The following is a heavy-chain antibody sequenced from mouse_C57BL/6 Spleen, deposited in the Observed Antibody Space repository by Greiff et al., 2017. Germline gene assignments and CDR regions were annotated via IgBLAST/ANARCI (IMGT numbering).Heavy chain of an antibody. CDR3: ARDYYGNGYAMDY. J-gene: IGHJ4*01. V-gene: IGHV5-4*01. D-gene: IGHD2-1*01. CDR1: GFTFSSYA. CDR2: ISDGGSYT. Sequence: EVMLVESGGGLVKPGGSLKLSCAASGFTFSSYAMSWVRQTPEKRLEWVATISDGGSYTYYPDNVKGRFTISRDNAKNNLYLQMSHLKSEDTAMYYCARDYYGNGYAMDYWGQGTSVTVSS.